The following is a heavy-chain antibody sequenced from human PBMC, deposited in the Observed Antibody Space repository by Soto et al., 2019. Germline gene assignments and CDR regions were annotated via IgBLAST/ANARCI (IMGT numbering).Heavy chain of an antibody. Sequence: SGPTLVNPTQTLTLTCTFSGFSLSTSGMRVSWIRQPPGKALEWLARIDWDDDKFYSTSLKTRLTISEDTSKNQVVLTMTNMDPVDTATYYCARTYGDSAFDIWGQGTMVTVSS. D-gene: IGHD4-17*01. V-gene: IGHV2-70*04. CDR1: GFSLSTSGMR. J-gene: IGHJ3*02. CDR2: IDWDDDK. CDR3: ARTYGDSAFDI.